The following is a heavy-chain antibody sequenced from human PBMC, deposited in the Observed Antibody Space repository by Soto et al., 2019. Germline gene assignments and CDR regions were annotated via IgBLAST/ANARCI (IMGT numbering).Heavy chain of an antibody. Sequence: QVQLVQSGAEVKKPGSSVKVSCKASGGTFSSYAISWVRQAPGQGLEWMGGIIPIFGTANYAQKFQGRVTSTAAESTSKAYMELSSLRSEDTAVYYCASHLATITLGRWYFDLWGRGTLVAVSS. V-gene: IGHV1-69*12. CDR2: IIPIFGTA. CDR1: GGTFSSYA. D-gene: IGHD5-12*01. CDR3: ASHLATITLGRWYFDL. J-gene: IGHJ2*01.